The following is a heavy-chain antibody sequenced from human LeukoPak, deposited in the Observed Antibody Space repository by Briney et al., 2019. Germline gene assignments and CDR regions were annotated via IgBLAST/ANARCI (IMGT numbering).Heavy chain of an antibody. Sequence: GGSLRLSCAASGFTVSGNYMSWVRQAPGKGLEWVSLLYSGGSTYYADSVKGRFSISRDDSKNTLYLQMNSLRAEDTAVYYCASRDKGYYYGMDVWGQGTTVTVSS. CDR3: ASRDKGYYYGMDV. CDR2: LYSGGST. J-gene: IGHJ6*02. V-gene: IGHV3-66*01. D-gene: IGHD5-24*01. CDR1: GFTVSGNY.